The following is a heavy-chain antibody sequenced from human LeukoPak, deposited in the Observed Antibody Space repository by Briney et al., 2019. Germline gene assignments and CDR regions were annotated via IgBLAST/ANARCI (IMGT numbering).Heavy chain of an antibody. CDR3: ARGPYSGYDYYFDY. Sequence: PSETLSLTCAVYGGSFSGYYWSWIRQPPGKGLEWIGEINHSGSTNYNPSLKSRVTMSVDTSKNQFSLKLSSVTAADTAVYYCARGPYSGYDYYFDYWGQGTLVTVSS. J-gene: IGHJ4*02. D-gene: IGHD5-12*01. V-gene: IGHV4-34*01. CDR1: GGSFSGYY. CDR2: INHSGST.